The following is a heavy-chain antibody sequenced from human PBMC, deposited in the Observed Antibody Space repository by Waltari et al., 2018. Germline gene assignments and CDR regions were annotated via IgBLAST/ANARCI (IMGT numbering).Heavy chain of an antibody. CDR2: VYGSEST. CDR1: DDPLTHSHW. V-gene: IGHV4-4*02. CDR3: ARGLTQFGATTGFDY. D-gene: IGHD3-3*01. J-gene: IGHJ4*02. Sequence: HVHLQESGPGLVKPSETLSLTRAISDDPLTHSHWWSWLRQAPGKGLEWVGQVYGSESTIYNPSVKGRVTISADNSKNQFSLTLKSVTAADTATYYCARGLTQFGATTGFDYWGQGMLVYVSS.